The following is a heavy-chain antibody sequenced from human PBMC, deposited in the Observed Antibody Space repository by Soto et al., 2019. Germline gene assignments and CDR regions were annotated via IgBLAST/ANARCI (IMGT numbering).Heavy chain of an antibody. D-gene: IGHD5-18*01. Sequence: QVQLVQSGAEVKKPVSSVKVSCKASGGTFSSYAISWVRQAPGQGLEWMGGLIPIFGIANYAQKCQGRVMITADESTSTAYMELSSLRSEDTAVYYCARDDVDTAMPYSMDVWRQETTVTVSS. V-gene: IGHV1-69*12. J-gene: IGHJ6*02. CDR3: ARDDVDTAMPYSMDV. CDR1: GGTFSSYA. CDR2: LIPIFGIA.